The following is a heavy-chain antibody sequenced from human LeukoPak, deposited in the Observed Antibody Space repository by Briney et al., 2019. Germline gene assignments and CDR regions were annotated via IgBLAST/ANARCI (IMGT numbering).Heavy chain of an antibody. V-gene: IGHV4-34*01. D-gene: IGHD1-26*01. CDR2: INHSGST. CDR1: GGSFSGYY. Sequence: SETLSLTCAVYGGSFSGYYWSWIRQPPGQGLEWIGEINHSGSTNYNPSLKSRVTISVDTSKNQFSLKLSSVTAADTAVYYCARAVVGAGYYYMDVWGKGTTVTVSS. CDR3: ARAVVGAGYYYMDV. J-gene: IGHJ6*03.